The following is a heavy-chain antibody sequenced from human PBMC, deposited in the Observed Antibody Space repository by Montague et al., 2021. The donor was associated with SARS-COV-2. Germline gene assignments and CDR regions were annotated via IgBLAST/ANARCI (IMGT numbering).Heavy chain of an antibody. CDR3: AKHTVYDLAELLSPLDH. V-gene: IGHV3-23*03. CDR1: GFTFSTYA. D-gene: IGHD3-10*01. Sequence: SRRISCAASGFTFSTYAMSWVRQAPGKGLEWVSVIYGDGRGTYYAESVKGRSTISRDNSKSTLYLQMNSLRADDTAVYYCAKHTVYDLAELLSPLDHWGQGTLVTVSS. CDR2: IYGDGRGT. J-gene: IGHJ4*02.